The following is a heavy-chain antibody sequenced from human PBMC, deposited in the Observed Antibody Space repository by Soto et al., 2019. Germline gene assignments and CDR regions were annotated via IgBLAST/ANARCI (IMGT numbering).Heavy chain of an antibody. Sequence: QVQLQESGPGLVTPSQTLSLTCTVSGGSISSDNYFWSWIRQHPGKGLEWIGYIDYIGRAYYNPSLKSRVTTSVDTSNNQFSLRLSSVTVADTATYYCAREVKSAAASDACDIWGQGTVVTVSS. CDR1: GGSISSDNYF. CDR3: AREVKSAAASDACDI. D-gene: IGHD2-15*01. CDR2: IDYIGRA. V-gene: IGHV4-31*03. J-gene: IGHJ3*02.